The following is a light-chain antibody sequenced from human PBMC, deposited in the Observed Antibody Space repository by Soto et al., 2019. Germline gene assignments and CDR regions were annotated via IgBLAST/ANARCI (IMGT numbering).Light chain of an antibody. CDR3: AAWDDRLNAVV. Sequence: QSVLTQPPSASGTPGQRVTISCSGSSSNIGSNSVNWYQQLPGTAPKLLIYSNYQRPSGVPDRFSGSKSGTSASLAISGLQSEDETDYYCAAWDDRLNAVVFGTGTKLTVL. CDR1: SSNIGSNS. J-gene: IGLJ1*01. V-gene: IGLV1-44*01. CDR2: SNY.